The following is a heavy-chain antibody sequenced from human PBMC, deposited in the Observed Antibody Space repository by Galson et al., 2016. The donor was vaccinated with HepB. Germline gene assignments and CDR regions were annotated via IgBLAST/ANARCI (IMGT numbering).Heavy chain of an antibody. V-gene: IGHV1-18*01. CDR3: SMVVHEYSTGWYYFDY. Sequence: SVKVSCKASGYTFTSYAISWVRQAPGQGLEWMGWISANNGNTNYAQKLQGRVTMTTDTFTSTAYMELRSLKSDDTALYYCSMVVHEYSTGWYYFDYCGQGSLVTVSS. D-gene: IGHD6-19*01. CDR1: GYTFTSYA. J-gene: IGHJ4*02. CDR2: ISANNGNT.